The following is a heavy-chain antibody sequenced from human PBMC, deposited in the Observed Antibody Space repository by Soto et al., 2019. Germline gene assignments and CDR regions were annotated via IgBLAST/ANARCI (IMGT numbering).Heavy chain of an antibody. CDR3: AHRRSYYDILTGYPRGTFDY. Sequence: QITLKESGPTLVNPTQTLTLTCTFSGFSLSTSGVGVGWIRQPPGKALEWLALIYWDDDKRYSPSLKSRLTITKDTSKNQVVLTMTNMDPVDTATYYCAHRRSYYDILTGYPRGTFDYWGQGTLVTVSS. D-gene: IGHD3-9*01. CDR1: GFSLSTSGVG. J-gene: IGHJ4*02. V-gene: IGHV2-5*02. CDR2: IYWDDDK.